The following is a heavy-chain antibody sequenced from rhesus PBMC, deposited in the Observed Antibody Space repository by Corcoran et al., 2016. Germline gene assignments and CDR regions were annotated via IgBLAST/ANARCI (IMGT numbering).Heavy chain of an antibody. CDR3: VSVDYNIWTCYRYFDY. D-gene: IGHD3-3*01. CDR2: INGGGGST. V-gene: IGHV3S5*01. Sequence: EVQLVETGGGLVQPGGSLKLSCAASGFTFSSYGMSWARQAPGKGLVWVSAINGGGGSTSNADSVKGRITNSRDNSKHTLSLQMNSLRAEDTAVYYCVSVDYNIWTCYRYFDYWGQGVLVTVSS. CDR1: GFTFSSYG. J-gene: IGHJ4*01.